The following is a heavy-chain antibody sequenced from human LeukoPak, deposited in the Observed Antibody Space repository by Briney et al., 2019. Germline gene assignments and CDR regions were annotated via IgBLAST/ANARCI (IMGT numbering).Heavy chain of an antibody. V-gene: IGHV3-30*04. J-gene: IGHJ4*02. CDR2: ISYDGITE. CDR3: AKDNGWLSHD. CDR1: GFAFSSFA. D-gene: IGHD6-19*01. Sequence: GGSLRLSCAASGFAFSSFAMHWVRQAPGKGLEWVSLISYDGITEDYSDSVKGRFTISRDNLKNTLFLQMNSLRADDTAVYYCAKDNGWLSHDWGQGTLVTVSS.